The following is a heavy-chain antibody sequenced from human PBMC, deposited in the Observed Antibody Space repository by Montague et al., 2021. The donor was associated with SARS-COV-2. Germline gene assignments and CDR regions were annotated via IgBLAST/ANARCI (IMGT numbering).Heavy chain of an antibody. Sequence: SETLSLTCTVSGGPISSSSYYWGWIRQPPGKGLEWIGSIYYSGSTYYNPSLKSRVTISIDTSKNQFSLKLSSVTAADTAVYYCARVGRQQLVRLSGMDVWGQGTTVTVPS. D-gene: IGHD6-13*01. CDR2: IYYSGST. J-gene: IGHJ6*02. CDR3: ARVGRQQLVRLSGMDV. V-gene: IGHV4-39*07. CDR1: GGPISSSSYY.